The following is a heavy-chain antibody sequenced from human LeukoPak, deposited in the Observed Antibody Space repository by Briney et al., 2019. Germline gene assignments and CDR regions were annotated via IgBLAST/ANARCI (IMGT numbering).Heavy chain of an antibody. CDR1: GFTFSSYA. CDR3: ARDRTKQWLDDAFDI. CDR2: ISYDGSNK. J-gene: IGHJ3*02. Sequence: PGGSLRLSCAASGFTFSSYAMHWVRQAPGKGLEWVAVISYDGSNKYYADSVKGRFTISRDNSKNTLYLQMNSLRDEDTAVYYCARDRTKQWLDDAFDIWGQGTMVTVSS. V-gene: IGHV3-30-3*01. D-gene: IGHD6-19*01.